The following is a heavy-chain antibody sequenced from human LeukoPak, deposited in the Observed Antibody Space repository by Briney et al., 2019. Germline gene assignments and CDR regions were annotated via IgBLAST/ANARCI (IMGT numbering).Heavy chain of an antibody. CDR2: IYYSGST. J-gene: IGHJ4*02. Sequence: SETLSLTCTVSGGSISTGDYYWSWIRQPPGKGLEWIGYIYYSGSTYYNPSLKSRVIISLDTSKNQFSLKLSSVTAADTAVYYCAREGGGLRPFDYWGQGTLVTVSS. V-gene: IGHV4-30-4*01. CDR1: GGSISTGDYY. D-gene: IGHD5-12*01. CDR3: AREGGGLRPFDY.